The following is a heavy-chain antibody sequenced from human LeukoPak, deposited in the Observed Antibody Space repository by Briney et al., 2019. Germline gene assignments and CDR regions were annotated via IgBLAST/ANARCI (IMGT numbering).Heavy chain of an antibody. J-gene: IGHJ4*02. Sequence: PGGSLRLSCAASGFTFSSYGMHWVRQAPGKGLEGVAVIWYDGSNKYYADSVKGRFTISRDNSKNTLYLQMNSLRAEDTAVYYCAREAPDYGGNSFDYWGQGTLVTVSS. CDR1: GFTFSSYG. CDR2: IWYDGSNK. V-gene: IGHV3-33*01. D-gene: IGHD4-23*01. CDR3: AREAPDYGGNSFDY.